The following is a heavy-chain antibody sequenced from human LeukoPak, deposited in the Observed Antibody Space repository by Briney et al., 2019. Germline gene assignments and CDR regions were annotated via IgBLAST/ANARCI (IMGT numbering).Heavy chain of an antibody. D-gene: IGHD1-26*01. CDR1: GDSVSSSNDA. CDR2: TYYRSS. J-gene: IGHJ5*02. Sequence: SQTLSLTCAISGDSVSSSNDAWNWIRQSPSRGLEWLGRTYYRSSNYALSVKSRMTINADTSKNQVSLQLSSVTPEDTAVYYCAREGEVGTTWSWFDPWGQGTLVTVSS. CDR3: AREGEVGTTWSWFDP. V-gene: IGHV6-1*01.